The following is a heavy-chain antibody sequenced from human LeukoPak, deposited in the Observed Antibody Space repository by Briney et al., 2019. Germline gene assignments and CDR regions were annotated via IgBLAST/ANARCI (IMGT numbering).Heavy chain of an antibody. J-gene: IGHJ1*01. D-gene: IGHD2-2*01. CDR1: GFTFSSYA. CDR3: ARGGYCSSTSCQSKQEYFQH. CDR2: ISGSGGST. Sequence: GGSLRLSCAASGFTFSSYAMSWVRQAPGKGLEWVSAISGSGGSTYYADSVKGRFTISRDNAKNSLYLQMNSLRAEDTAVYYCARGGYCSSTSCQSKQEYFQHWGQGTLVTVSS. V-gene: IGHV3-23*01.